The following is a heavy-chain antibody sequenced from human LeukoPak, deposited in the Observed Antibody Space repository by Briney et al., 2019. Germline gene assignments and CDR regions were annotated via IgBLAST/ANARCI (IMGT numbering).Heavy chain of an antibody. CDR2: IYYRGST. CDR1: AGSISSSSHY. Sequence: SETLSLTCTVSAGSISSSSHYWDWIRQPPGKGLEWIGSIYYRGSTYYNPSLQSRVTTYVDTSKNQFSLRLSSVTAADTAVYYCAGRSGSYSAWGQGALVTVSS. CDR3: AGRSGSYSA. V-gene: IGHV4-39*01. J-gene: IGHJ5*02. D-gene: IGHD1-26*01.